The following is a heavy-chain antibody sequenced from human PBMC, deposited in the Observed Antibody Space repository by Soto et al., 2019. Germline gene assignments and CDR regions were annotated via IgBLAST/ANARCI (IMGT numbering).Heavy chain of an antibody. CDR2: TDYRSKWYN. D-gene: IGHD6-13*01. J-gene: IGHJ4*02. CDR3: ASGRSTWGSTWYFDY. CDR1: GDSVSSNSAA. V-gene: IGHV6-1*01. Sequence: QVQLQQSGPGLVKPSQTLSLTCAISGDSVSSNSAAWNWIRQSPSRGLEWLGRTDYRSKWYNDYAVSVKSRITITPDTSKTQFAMQLNSGTPEDTAVYYCASGRSTWGSTWYFDYWGKGNLVMVSS.